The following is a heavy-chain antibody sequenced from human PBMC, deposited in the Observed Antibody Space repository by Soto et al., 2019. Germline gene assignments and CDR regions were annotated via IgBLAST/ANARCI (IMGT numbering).Heavy chain of an antibody. Sequence: GGSLRLSCAASGFTFSSYAMSWVRQAPGKGLEWVSAISGSGGSTYYADSVKGRFTISRDNSKNTLYLQMNSLRAEDTAVYYCAKDELLGGTVTTVFNAFDIWGQGTMVTVSS. CDR1: GFTFSSYA. V-gene: IGHV3-23*01. CDR2: ISGSGGST. D-gene: IGHD4-17*01. CDR3: AKDELLGGTVTTVFNAFDI. J-gene: IGHJ3*02.